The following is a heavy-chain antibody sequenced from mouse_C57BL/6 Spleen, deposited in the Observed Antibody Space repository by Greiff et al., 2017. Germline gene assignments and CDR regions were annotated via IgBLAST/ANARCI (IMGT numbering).Heavy chain of an antibody. J-gene: IGHJ4*01. V-gene: IGHV1-64*01. Sequence: VQLQQPGAELVKPGASVKLSCKASGYTFTSYWMHWVKQRPGQGLEWIGVIHPNRGSTNYNEKFKSKATLTVDKSSSTAYMQLSSLTSEDCAVYYCARGVLTMAWDYWGQRASVTVSS. CDR3: ARGVLTMAWDY. D-gene: IGHD1-1*02. CDR1: GYTFTSYW. CDR2: IHPNRGST.